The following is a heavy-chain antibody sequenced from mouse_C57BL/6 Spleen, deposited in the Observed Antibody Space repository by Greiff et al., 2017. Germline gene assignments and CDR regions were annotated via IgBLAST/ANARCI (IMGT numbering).Heavy chain of an antibody. CDR1: GFTFSNYW. CDR2: IRLKSDNYAT. J-gene: IGHJ4*01. CDR3: TRQLGHAMDY. V-gene: IGHV6-3*01. Sequence: EVQGVESGGGLVQPGGSMKLSCVASGFTFSNYWMNWVRQSPETGLEWVAQIRLKSDNYATHYAESVKGRFTISRDDSKSSVSLQMNNLRAEDTGIYYCTRQLGHAMDYWGQGTSVTVSS. D-gene: IGHD4-1*02.